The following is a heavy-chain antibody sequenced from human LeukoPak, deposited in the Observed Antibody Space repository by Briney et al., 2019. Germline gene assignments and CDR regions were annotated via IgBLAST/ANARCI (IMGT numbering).Heavy chain of an antibody. CDR1: GGSISSSNW. CDR3: VGGALSMVDAFDL. D-gene: IGHD3-10*01. V-gene: IGHV4-4*02. Sequence: SETLSLTCAVSGGSISSSNWWSWVRQPPGKGLEWSGEIYHSGGTNYNPSLKSRVTISVDKSKNQFSLKLSSVTAADTAVYYCVGGALSMVDAFDLWGQGTMVTVSS. CDR2: IYHSGGT. J-gene: IGHJ3*01.